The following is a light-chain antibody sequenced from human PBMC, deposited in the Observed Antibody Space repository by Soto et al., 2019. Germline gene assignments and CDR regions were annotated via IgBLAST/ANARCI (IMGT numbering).Light chain of an antibody. CDR1: QTIDNT. J-gene: IGKJ2*01. CDR2: DAS. Sequence: EIVMTQSPATLSLSAGERATLSCRASQTIDNTLAWYHQKPGEAPMLLIYDASTSATGVPARFSGSGSGKDFTLTISRLKSEDFAVYYRQHYNYWPYTFGQGTKVDIK. V-gene: IGKV3-15*01. CDR3: QHYNYWPYT.